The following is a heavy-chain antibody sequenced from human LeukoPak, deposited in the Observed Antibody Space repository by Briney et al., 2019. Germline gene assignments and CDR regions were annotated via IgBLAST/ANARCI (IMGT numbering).Heavy chain of an antibody. D-gene: IGHD3-10*01. CDR2: INWNSGRT. Sequence: GGSLRLSCAASGFTFSSYEMNWVRQAPGKGLEWVSSINWNSGRTYYADSVKGRFTISRDNAKNSLYLQVNSLRAEDTALYHCATVPGFGDSYWYFDLWGRGTLVIVSS. CDR3: ATVPGFGDSYWYFDL. V-gene: IGHV3-20*01. J-gene: IGHJ2*01. CDR1: GFTFSSYE.